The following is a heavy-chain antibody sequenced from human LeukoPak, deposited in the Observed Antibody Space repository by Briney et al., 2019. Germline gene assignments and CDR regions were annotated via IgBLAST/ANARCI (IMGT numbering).Heavy chain of an antibody. CDR2: ISWNSNNV. J-gene: IGHJ5*02. CDR1: GFTFDNYA. CDR3: ARGVSGSWLNWFDP. Sequence: GRSLRLSCAASGFTFDNYAMHWVRQAPGKGLEWVSGISWNSNNVGYADSVKGRFTISRDNAKNSLYLQMNSLRGEDTAVYYCARGVSGSWLNWFDPWGQGTLVTVSS. V-gene: IGHV3-9*01. D-gene: IGHD6-13*01.